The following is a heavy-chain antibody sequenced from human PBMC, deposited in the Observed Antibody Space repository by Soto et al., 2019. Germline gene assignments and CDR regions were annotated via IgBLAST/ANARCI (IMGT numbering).Heavy chain of an antibody. Sequence: EVQLVESGGGLVQPGGSLRLSCAASGFTVSSNYMSWVRQAPGKGLEWVSVIYSGGSTYYADSVKGRFTISRDNSKNTLYLQMNSLRAEDTAVYYCATCSGYDSRDAFDIWGQGTMVTVSS. V-gene: IGHV3-66*01. D-gene: IGHD5-12*01. CDR1: GFTVSSNY. J-gene: IGHJ3*02. CDR2: IYSGGST. CDR3: ATCSGYDSRDAFDI.